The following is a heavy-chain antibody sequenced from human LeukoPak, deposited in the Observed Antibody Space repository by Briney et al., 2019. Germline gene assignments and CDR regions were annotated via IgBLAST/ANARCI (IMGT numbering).Heavy chain of an antibody. V-gene: IGHV3-21*01. CDR3: ARDSLLPLRYCSGGSCYPSFDY. D-gene: IGHD2-15*01. CDR2: ISSSSSYI. Sequence: PGGSLRLSCAASGFTFSSYSMNWVRQAPGKGLEGVSSISSSSSYIYYADSVKGGFTISRDKAKNSVYMQMNRLRDEDTAVYYCARDSLLPLRYCSGGSCYPSFDYWGQGTLVTVSS. J-gene: IGHJ4*02. CDR1: GFTFSSYS.